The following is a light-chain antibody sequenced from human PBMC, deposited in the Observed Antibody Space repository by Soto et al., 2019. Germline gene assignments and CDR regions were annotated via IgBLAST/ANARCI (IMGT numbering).Light chain of an antibody. CDR1: QDITND. CDR3: QQYDNVPLT. J-gene: IGKJ4*01. CDR2: EAS. Sequence: EIQMTQSPSSMSASVGDRVTITCQASQDITNDLNWYQQKPGKAPKVLIYEASNLKTGVPSRFSGSGSGTDFTFTISSLQPEDIATYFCQQYDNVPLTFGGGTKVEIK. V-gene: IGKV1-33*01.